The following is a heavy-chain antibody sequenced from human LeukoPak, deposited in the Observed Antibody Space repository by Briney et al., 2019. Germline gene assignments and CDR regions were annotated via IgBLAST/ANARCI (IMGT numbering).Heavy chain of an antibody. V-gene: IGHV3-7*01. Sequence: GGSLRLSCAASGFNFNNLWMTWVRQAPGKGLEWVADIKEDGSEKNYVDSVKGRFTISRDNAKNCLYLQMNSLRVEDTAVYYCAAFDVWGQGTMVTVSS. J-gene: IGHJ3*01. CDR3: AAFDV. CDR2: IKEDGSEK. CDR1: GFNFNNLW.